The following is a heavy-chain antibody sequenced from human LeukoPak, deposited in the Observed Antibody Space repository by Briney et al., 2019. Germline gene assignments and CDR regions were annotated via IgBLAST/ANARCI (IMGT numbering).Heavy chain of an antibody. CDR3: ARHPRYYDSSGYRSYFDY. V-gene: IGHV4-39*01. J-gene: IGHJ4*02. D-gene: IGHD3-22*01. CDR1: GGSISSSSYY. Sequence: SETLSLTCTVSGGSISSSSYYWGWIRQPPGKGLEWIGSIYDSGSTYYNPSLKSRVTISVDTSKNQFSLKLSSVTAADTAVYYRARHPRYYDSSGYRSYFDYWGQGTLVTVSS. CDR2: IYDSGST.